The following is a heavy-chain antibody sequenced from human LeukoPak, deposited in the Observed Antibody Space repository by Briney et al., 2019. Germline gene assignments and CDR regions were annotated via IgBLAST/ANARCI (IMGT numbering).Heavy chain of an antibody. CDR1: GFTYRRFW. CDR3: ARDPDSGSYYFDY. Sequence: GGSLSLFCAASGFTYRRFWMSWVPQAPGKGLEGVANINKDGKERYYVDSVKGRVTISRDNAKNSLYLQMNSLRAEDTAVYYCARDPDSGSYYFDYWGQGTLVTVSS. CDR2: INKDGKER. V-gene: IGHV3-7*01. D-gene: IGHD1-26*01. J-gene: IGHJ4*02.